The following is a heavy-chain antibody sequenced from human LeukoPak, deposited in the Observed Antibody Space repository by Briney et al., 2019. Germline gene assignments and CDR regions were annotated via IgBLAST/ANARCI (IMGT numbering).Heavy chain of an antibody. V-gene: IGHV3-21*01. CDR1: GFIFSSYS. D-gene: IGHD3-10*01. J-gene: IGHJ6*02. CDR3: ARARITMVRGVMNYYGMDV. Sequence: GGSLRLSCAASGFIFSSYSMNWVRQAPGKGLEWVSSISSSSSYIYYADSVKGRFTISRDNAKNSLHLQMNSLRAEDTAVYYCARARITMVRGVMNYYGMDVWGQGTTVTVSS. CDR2: ISSSSSYI.